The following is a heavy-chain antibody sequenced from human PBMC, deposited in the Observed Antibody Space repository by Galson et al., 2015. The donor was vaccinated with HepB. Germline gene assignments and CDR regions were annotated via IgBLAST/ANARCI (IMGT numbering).Heavy chain of an antibody. CDR3: ARSAGYSSSSWSPHWYFDL. D-gene: IGHD6-13*01. J-gene: IGHJ2*01. Sequence: LRLSCAASGFTFSSYAMHWVRQAPGKGLEWVAVISYDGSNKYYADSVKGRFTISRDNSKNTLYLQMNSLRAEDTAVYYCARSAGYSSSSWSPHWYFDLWGRGTLVTVSS. CDR1: GFTFSSYA. V-gene: IGHV3-30-3*01. CDR2: ISYDGSNK.